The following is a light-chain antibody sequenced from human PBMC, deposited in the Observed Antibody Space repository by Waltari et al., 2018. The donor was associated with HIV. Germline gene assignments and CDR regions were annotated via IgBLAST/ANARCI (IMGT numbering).Light chain of an antibody. CDR2: NTN. V-gene: IGLV1-40*01. Sequence: QSVLTQPPSVSGAPGQRVTLSCTGDTSHIGTHEVHWYQQFPGTAPQLLIYNTNNRPSGVPDRFSGSKSGTSASLAITGLQAEDEADYYCQSSDNTLSGSVFGGGTKLTVL. CDR3: QSSDNTLSGSV. J-gene: IGLJ2*01. CDR1: TSHIGTHE.